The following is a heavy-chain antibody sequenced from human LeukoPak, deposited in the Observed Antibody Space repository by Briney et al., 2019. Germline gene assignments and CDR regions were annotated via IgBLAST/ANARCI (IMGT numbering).Heavy chain of an antibody. Sequence: GASVKVSCKASGYTFTGYYMHWVRQAPGQGLEWMGWINPNSGGTNYAQKLQGRVTMTRDTSISTAYMELSRLRSDDTAVYYCARGSSGSSGDFDYWGQGTMVTVSS. V-gene: IGHV1-2*02. CDR1: GYTFTGYY. J-gene: IGHJ4*02. D-gene: IGHD3-10*01. CDR3: ARGSSGSSGDFDY. CDR2: INPNSGGT.